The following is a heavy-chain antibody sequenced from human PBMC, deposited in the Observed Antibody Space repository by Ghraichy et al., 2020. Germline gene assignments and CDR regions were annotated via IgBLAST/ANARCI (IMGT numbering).Heavy chain of an antibody. CDR3: TRPGSPPTYYYDHSGPTPFDY. D-gene: IGHD3-22*01. Sequence: GGSLRLSCTGSGHTFCRSAMSWVLQPPGKGLEWVGRIRSKANSYATEYAESVKGRFTISRDDSKNTAFLQMNSLKTEDTGVYYCTRPGSPPTYYYDHSGPTPFDYWGQGTLVTFSS. CDR2: IRSKANSYAT. V-gene: IGHV3-73*01. J-gene: IGHJ4*02. CDR1: GHTFCRSA.